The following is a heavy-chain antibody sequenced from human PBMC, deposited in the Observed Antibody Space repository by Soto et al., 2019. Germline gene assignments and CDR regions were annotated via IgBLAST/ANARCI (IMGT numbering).Heavy chain of an antibody. CDR1: GGTFNSYD. CDR3: AKLSRPNYYDTSGFFKDNWFDP. CDR2: IIPIVETP. D-gene: IGHD3-22*01. V-gene: IGHV1-69*01. Sequence: QVQLVQSGAEVKKPGSSMKVSCKASGGTFNSYDINWVRQAPRQALEWLGGIIPIVETPKYAQKFQGRVTITADESTNTVYMDLSSLRSEDTAMYYCAKLSRPNYYDTSGFFKDNWFDPWGQGTLVTVSA. J-gene: IGHJ5*02.